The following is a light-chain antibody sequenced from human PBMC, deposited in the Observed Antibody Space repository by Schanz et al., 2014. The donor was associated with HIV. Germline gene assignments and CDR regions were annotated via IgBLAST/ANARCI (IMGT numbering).Light chain of an antibody. J-gene: IGLJ1*01. Sequence: QSVLTQPPSVSAAPGQKVTISCSGSSSNIGNNFVSWYQQLPGTAPKLLIYDNNKRPLGIPDRFTGSKTGTTATLGITGLQAGDEAEYYCGTWDSSLGAAGVFGTGTKLTVL. CDR2: DNN. CDR3: GTWDSSLGAAGV. V-gene: IGLV1-51*01. CDR1: SSNIGNNF.